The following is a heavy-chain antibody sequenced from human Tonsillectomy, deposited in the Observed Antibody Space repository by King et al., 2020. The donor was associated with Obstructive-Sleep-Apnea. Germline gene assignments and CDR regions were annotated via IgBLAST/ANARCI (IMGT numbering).Heavy chain of an antibody. CDR1: GFTFSSYA. CDR2: IIGSGVST. J-gene: IGHJ4*02. D-gene: IGHD3-22*01. CDR3: AKDAYYYDSSGYYYPFDY. V-gene: IGHV3-23*04. Sequence: QLVQSGGGLVQPGGSLRLSCSASGFTFSSYAISWVRHAPGKGLEWVSAIIGSGVSTYYADCVKGRFTISRDNSKNTLYLQMNSLRAEDTAGYYCAKDAYYYDSSGYYYPFDYWGQGTLVTVSS.